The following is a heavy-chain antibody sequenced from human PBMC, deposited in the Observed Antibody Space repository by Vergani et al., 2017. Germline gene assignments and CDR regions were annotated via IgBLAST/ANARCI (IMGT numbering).Heavy chain of an antibody. Sequence: QVQLQQWGAGLLKPSETLSLTCAVYGGSFSGYYWSWIRQPPGKGLECIGEINHSGSTNYNPSLKSRVTISVDTSKNQFSLKLSSVTAADTAVYYCARGRGGYYYYMDVWGKGTTVTVSS. J-gene: IGHJ6*03. V-gene: IGHV4-34*01. CDR3: ARGRGGYYYYMDV. CDR1: GGSFSGYY. CDR2: INHSGST. D-gene: IGHD3-16*01.